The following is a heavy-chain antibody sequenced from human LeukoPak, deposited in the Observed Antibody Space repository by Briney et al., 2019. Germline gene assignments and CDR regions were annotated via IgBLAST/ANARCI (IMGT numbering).Heavy chain of an antibody. D-gene: IGHD5-18*01. J-gene: IGHJ6*03. V-gene: IGHV3-49*04. Sequence: PGRSLRVSCSTSGFNFGDYALSWVRQAPGKGLEWVSFIRSRSIGGAIEYAASVKGRFTISRDDSKSIAYLQINSLKAEDTAVYYCTRRRYRSGYFYMDVWGKGTTVTVSS. CDR3: TRRRYRSGYFYMDV. CDR1: GFNFGDYA. CDR2: IRSRSIGGAI.